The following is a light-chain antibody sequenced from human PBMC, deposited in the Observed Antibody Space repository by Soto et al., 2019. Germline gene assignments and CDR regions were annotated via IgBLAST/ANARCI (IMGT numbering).Light chain of an antibody. CDR3: QQYNYYPGT. CDR1: QSISSW. Sequence: DIQMTQSPSTLSTSVGDRVTITCRASQSISSWLAWYQQKPGKAPKLLIYDASSLESGVPSRFSGSGSGTEFTLTIISLQPDDFATYYCQQYNYYPGTFGQGTKVDIK. V-gene: IGKV1-5*01. CDR2: DAS. J-gene: IGKJ1*01.